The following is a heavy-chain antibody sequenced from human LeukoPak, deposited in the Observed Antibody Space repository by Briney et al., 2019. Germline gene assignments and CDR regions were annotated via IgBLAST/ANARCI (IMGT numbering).Heavy chain of an antibody. J-gene: IGHJ6*03. CDR3: AREGGSYYNYMDV. V-gene: IGHV4-39*07. Sequence: SETLSLTCTVSGGSISSSSYYWGWIRQPPGKGLEWIGSIYYSGSTYYNPSLKSRVTISVDTSKNQFSLKLSSVTAADTAVYYCAREGGSYYNYMDVWGKGTTVTISS. D-gene: IGHD1-26*01. CDR1: GGSISSSSYY. CDR2: IYYSGST.